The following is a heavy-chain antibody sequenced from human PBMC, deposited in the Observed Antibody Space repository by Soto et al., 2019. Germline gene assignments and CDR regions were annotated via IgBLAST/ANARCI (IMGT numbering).Heavy chain of an antibody. V-gene: IGHV4-31*03. CDR1: GGSISSGGYY. CDR3: ARAPSSSWYSEYYYYGMDV. CDR2: IYYSGST. J-gene: IGHJ6*02. Sequence: PSETLSLTCTVSGGSISSGGYYWSWIRQHPGKGLEWIGYIYYSGSTYYNPSLKSRVTISVDTSKNQFSLKLSSVTAADTAVYYCARAPSSSWYSEYYYYGMDVWGQGTTVTVSS. D-gene: IGHD6-13*01.